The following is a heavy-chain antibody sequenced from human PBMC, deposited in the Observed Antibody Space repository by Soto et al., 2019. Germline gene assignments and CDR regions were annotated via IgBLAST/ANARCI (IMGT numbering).Heavy chain of an antibody. CDR3: ARQADYNILTGYFYYLDY. CDR2: IYPGDSDA. D-gene: IGHD3-9*01. CDR1: GYSFTSYW. V-gene: IGHV5-51*01. J-gene: IGHJ4*02. Sequence: GESLKISCKGSGYSFTSYWIGWVRQMPGKGLEWMGIIYPGDSDARYSPSFQGQVTISVDTSINTAFLRWNSLTASDTAMYYCARQADYNILTGYFYYLDYWGQGSLVTVSS.